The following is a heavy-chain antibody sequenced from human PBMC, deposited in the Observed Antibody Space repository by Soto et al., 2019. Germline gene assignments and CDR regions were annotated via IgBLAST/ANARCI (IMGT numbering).Heavy chain of an antibody. CDR3: AKDATMVRGVIDY. J-gene: IGHJ4*02. CDR2: ISYDGSNK. V-gene: IGHV3-30*18. CDR1: GFTFSSYG. Sequence: GGSLRLSCAASGFTFSSYGMHWVRQAPGKGLEWVAVISYDGSNKYYADSVKGRFTISRDNSKNTLYLQMNSLRAEDTAVYYCAKDATMVRGVIDYWGQGTLVTVSS. D-gene: IGHD3-10*01.